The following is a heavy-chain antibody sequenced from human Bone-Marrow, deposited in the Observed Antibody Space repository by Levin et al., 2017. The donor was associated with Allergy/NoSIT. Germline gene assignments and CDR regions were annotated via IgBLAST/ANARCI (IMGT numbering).Heavy chain of an antibody. CDR1: GFTITHNY. D-gene: IGHD1-14*01. Sequence: SGGSLRLSCVVSGFTITHNYMTWVRQAPGKGLEWISVIYKDGDTYYTDSVKGRFTISRDTSKHTVYLQMNSLRGEDTAVYFWAREVSITGQLDYWGQGTLVTVSS. CDR2: IYKDGDT. V-gene: IGHV3-53*01. J-gene: IGHJ4*02. CDR3: AREVSITGQLDY.